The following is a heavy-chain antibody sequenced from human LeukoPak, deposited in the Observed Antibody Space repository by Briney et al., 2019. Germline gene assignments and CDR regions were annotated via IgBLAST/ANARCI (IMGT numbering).Heavy chain of an antibody. CDR2: IRYDGSNK. D-gene: IGHD2-2*02. Sequence: RGSLRLSCAASGFTFSSYGMHWVRQAPGKGLEWVAFIRYDGSNKYYADSVKGRFTISRDNSKNTLYLQMNSLRAEDTAVYYCAKTINRIVVVPAAIALYWGQGTLVTVSS. CDR1: GFTFSSYG. V-gene: IGHV3-30*02. CDR3: AKTINRIVVVPAAIALY. J-gene: IGHJ4*02.